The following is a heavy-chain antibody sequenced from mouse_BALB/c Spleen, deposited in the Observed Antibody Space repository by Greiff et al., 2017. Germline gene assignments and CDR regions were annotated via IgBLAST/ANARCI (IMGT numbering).Heavy chain of an antibody. CDR2: ISTYSGNT. V-gene: IGHV1-67*01. CDR1: GYTFTDYA. D-gene: IGHD2-1*01. J-gene: IGHJ3*01. Sequence: QVQLQQSGPDLVRPGVSVKISCKGSGYTFTDYAMHWVKQSHAKSLEWIGVISTYSGNTNYNQKFKGKATMTVDKSSSTAYMELARLTSEDSAFYYCARDGNYWFAYWGQGTLVTVSA. CDR3: ARDGNYWFAY.